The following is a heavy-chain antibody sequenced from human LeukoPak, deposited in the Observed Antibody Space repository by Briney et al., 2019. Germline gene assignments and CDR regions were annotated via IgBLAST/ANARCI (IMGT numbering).Heavy chain of an antibody. V-gene: IGHV5-51*01. CDR1: GYSFSSYC. D-gene: IGHD2/OR15-2a*01. Sequence: GESLKISCKGAGYSFSSYCIAWVRQMPGKGLEWMGVIYPGDSDTRYSPSFQGQVTISVDKSISTAYLQWSSLKASDTAMYYCARGEYYSDYWGQGNLVTVSS. J-gene: IGHJ4*02. CDR3: ARGEYYSDY. CDR2: IYPGDSDT.